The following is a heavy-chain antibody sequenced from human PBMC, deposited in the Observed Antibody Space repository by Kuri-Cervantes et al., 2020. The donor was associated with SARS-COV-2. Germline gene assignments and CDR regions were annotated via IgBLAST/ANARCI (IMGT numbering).Heavy chain of an antibody. CDR2: IDWDDDK. Sequence: SGPTLVKPTQTLTLTCTFSGFSLSTSGMCVSWIRQPPGKALEWLARIDWDDDKYYSTSLKTRLTISKDTSKSQVVLTMTNMDPVETATYYCARTHESGYSGNYYYYYMDVWGKGTTVTVSS. CDR3: ARTHESGYSGNYYYYYMDV. V-gene: IGHV2-70*11. J-gene: IGHJ6*03. D-gene: IGHD3-3*01. CDR1: GFSLSTSGMC.